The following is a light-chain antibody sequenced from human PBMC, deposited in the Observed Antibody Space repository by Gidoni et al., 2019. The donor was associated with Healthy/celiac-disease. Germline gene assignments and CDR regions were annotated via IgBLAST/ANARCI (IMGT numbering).Light chain of an antibody. V-gene: IGKV1-33*01. CDR3: QQYDNLPIT. Sequence: DIQMTQSPSSLSASVGDRVTITCQASQDISNYLNWYQQNPGKAPKLLIYDASNVETGFPSRFSGSGAGTDFTFTISSLYPEYIATYYCQQYDNLPITFGQGTRLEIK. J-gene: IGKJ5*01. CDR1: QDISNY. CDR2: DAS.